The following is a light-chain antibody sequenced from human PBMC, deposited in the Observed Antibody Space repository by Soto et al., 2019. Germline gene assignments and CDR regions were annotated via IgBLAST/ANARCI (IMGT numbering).Light chain of an antibody. J-gene: IGLJ2*01. CDR1: SGHSHYA. CDR3: QTWGTGIVI. V-gene: IGLV4-69*01. Sequence: QPVLTKSPSASAYLGASVTLICTLSSGHSHYAIACHQQQPETGPRYLMKLNRDGSHSMGDEIPNRFSAYSSVAERYLTISSLQSEDAAVYYDQTWGTGIVILGGGTKLTV. CDR2: LNRDGSH.